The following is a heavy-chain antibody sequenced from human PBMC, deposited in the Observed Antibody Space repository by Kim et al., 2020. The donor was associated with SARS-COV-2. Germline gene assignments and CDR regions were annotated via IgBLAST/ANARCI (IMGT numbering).Heavy chain of an antibody. CDR1: GFTFDDYA. V-gene: IGHV3-9*01. CDR3: AKGDGYSSSWYVY. CDR2: ISWNSGSI. Sequence: SLRLSCAASGFTFDDYAMHWVRQAPGKGLEWVSGISWNSGSIGYADSVKGRFTISRDNAKNSLYLQMNSLRAEDTALYYCAKGDGYSSSWYVYWGQGT. D-gene: IGHD6-13*01. J-gene: IGHJ4*02.